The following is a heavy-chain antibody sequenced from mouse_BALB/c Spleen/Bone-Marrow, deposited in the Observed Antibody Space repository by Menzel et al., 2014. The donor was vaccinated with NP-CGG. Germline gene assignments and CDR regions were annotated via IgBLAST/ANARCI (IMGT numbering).Heavy chain of an antibody. CDR3: DGVIRYESYFDY. D-gene: IGHD2-14*01. CDR2: ILVVGST. V-gene: IGHV2-9*02. CDR1: GFSLTSYG. J-gene: IGHJ2*01. Sequence: QVQLQQSGPGLVAPSQSLSITCTVSGFSLTSYGVHWVRQPPGKGLEWLGVILVVGSTNYNSVLISRLSISKDNSKSQVFIKMNSLQTDDTAMYYCDGVIRYESYFDYWGQGTTLTVSS.